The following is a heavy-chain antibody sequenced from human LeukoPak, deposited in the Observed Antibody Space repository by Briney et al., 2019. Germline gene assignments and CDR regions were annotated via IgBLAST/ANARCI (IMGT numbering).Heavy chain of an antibody. CDR1: GYTFTGYY. J-gene: IGHJ5*02. CDR2: INPNSGGT. CDR3: ARAQGGAGSNWFDP. D-gene: IGHD3-16*01. V-gene: IGHV1-2*02. Sequence: GASVKVSCKASGYTFTGYYMHWVRQAPGQGLEWMGWINPNSGGTNYAQKFQGRVTMTRDTSISTAYMELSRLRSDDTAVYYCARAQGGAGSNWFDPWGQGTLVTVSS.